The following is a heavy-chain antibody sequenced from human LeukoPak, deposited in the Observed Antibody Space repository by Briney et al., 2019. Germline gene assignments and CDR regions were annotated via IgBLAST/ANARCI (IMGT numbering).Heavy chain of an antibody. Sequence: PSETLSLTCTVSGYSVTINYYWSWIRQPPGKGLEWIGYIYYSGSTKYNPSLKSRVTISVDTSKNQFSLRLSPVTAADTAVYYCARDWGVSARPGYMDVWGKGTTVTVSS. CDR1: GYSVTINYY. J-gene: IGHJ6*03. CDR2: IYYSGST. CDR3: ARDWGVSARPGYMDV. D-gene: IGHD6-6*01. V-gene: IGHV4-61*01.